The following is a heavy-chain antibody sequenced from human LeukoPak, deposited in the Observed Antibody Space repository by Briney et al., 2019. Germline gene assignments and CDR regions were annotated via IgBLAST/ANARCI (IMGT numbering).Heavy chain of an antibody. CDR2: IKQDGSKK. CDR1: GFTFASYA. Sequence: GGSLRLSCAASGFTFASYAMTWVRQAPGKGLEWVANIKQDGSKKSYVDSVKGRFTISRDNAKNSLYLQMNSLRAEDTAIYYCTRVGYIDEGIDYWGQGTLVTVSS. CDR3: TRVGYIDEGIDY. J-gene: IGHJ4*02. D-gene: IGHD5-24*01. V-gene: IGHV3-7*04.